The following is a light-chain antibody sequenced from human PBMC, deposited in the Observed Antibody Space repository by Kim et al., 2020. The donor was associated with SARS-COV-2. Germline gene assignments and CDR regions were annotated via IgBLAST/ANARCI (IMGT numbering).Light chain of an antibody. CDR3: QQRSNWPQYT. V-gene: IGKV3-11*01. Sequence: EIVLTQSPATLSLSPGERATLSCRASQSVSSYLAWYQQKPGQAPRLLIYEASNRATGIPARFSGSGSGTDFTLTISSLEPEDFAVYYCQQRSNWPQYTFGQGTKLEI. CDR1: QSVSSY. J-gene: IGKJ2*01. CDR2: EAS.